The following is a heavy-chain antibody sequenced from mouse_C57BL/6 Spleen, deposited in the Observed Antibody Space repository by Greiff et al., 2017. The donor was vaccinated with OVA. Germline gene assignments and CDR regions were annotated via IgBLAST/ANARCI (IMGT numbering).Heavy chain of an antibody. CDR1: GYAFTNYL. D-gene: IGHD2-1*01. J-gene: IGHJ4*01. CDR3: ARCDGNYDEGAMDY. Sequence: QVQLQQSGAELVRPGTSVKVSCKASGYAFTNYLIEWVKQRPGQGLEWIGVINPGSGGTNYNEKFKGKATLTADKSSSTAYMQLSSLTSEDSAVYFCARCDGNYDEGAMDYWGQGTSVTVSS. CDR2: INPGSGGT. V-gene: IGHV1-54*01.